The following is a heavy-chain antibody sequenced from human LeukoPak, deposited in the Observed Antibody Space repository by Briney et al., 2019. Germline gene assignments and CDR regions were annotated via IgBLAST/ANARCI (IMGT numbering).Heavy chain of an antibody. CDR1: GYTFTGYY. CDR2: INPSGGST. D-gene: IGHD5-18*01. J-gene: IGHJ5*02. V-gene: IGHV1-46*01. CDR3: ARTFVDTAMVTRWLDP. Sequence: ASVKVSCKASGYTFTGYYMHWVRQAPGQGLEWMGIINPSGGSTIYAQKFQVRVTMTRDTSTSTVYMELSSLRSEDTAVYYCARTFVDTAMVTRWLDPWGQGTLVTVSS.